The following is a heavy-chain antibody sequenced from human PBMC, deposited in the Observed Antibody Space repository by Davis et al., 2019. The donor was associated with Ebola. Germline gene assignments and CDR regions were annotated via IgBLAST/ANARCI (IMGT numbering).Heavy chain of an antibody. Sequence: PGGSLRLSCAASGFTFRSYWMDWVRQAPGKGLEWVANINQGETEKYYVDSVKGRLTISRDNAKNSLYLQMNSLRDEDTAVYYCAREGSGWYNFQHWGQGTLVTVSS. D-gene: IGHD6-19*01. V-gene: IGHV3-7*01. CDR2: INQGETEK. CDR3: AREGSGWYNFQH. J-gene: IGHJ1*01. CDR1: GFTFRSYW.